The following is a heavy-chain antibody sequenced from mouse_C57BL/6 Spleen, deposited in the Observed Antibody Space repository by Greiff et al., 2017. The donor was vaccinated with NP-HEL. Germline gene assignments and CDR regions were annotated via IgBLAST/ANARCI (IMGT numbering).Heavy chain of an antibody. D-gene: IGHD1-1*01. J-gene: IGHJ2*01. V-gene: IGHV6-6*01. CDR2: IRNKANNHST. Sequence: EVKLVESGGGLVQPGGSLKLSCAASGFTFSDAWMAWVRQSPEKGLEWVAEIRNKANNHSTYYAESVKGRFTISRDDFKRRVCQHKNSLRAADTGIYYCTWKYYYGRNFDDWGQGTTLTVSS. CDR3: TWKYYYGRNFDD. CDR1: GFTFSDAW.